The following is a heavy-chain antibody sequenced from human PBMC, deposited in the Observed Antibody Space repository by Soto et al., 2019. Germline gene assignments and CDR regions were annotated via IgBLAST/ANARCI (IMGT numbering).Heavy chain of an antibody. J-gene: IGHJ5*02. CDR1: GFTFDDYA. D-gene: IGHD2-15*01. CDR3: AKDNCSGGSCYPGGWFDP. V-gene: IGHV3-9*01. Sequence: PGGSLRLSCAASGFTFDDYAMHWVRQAPGKGLEWVSGISWNSGSIGYADSVKGRFTISRDNAKNSLYLQMNSLRAEDTALYYCAKDNCSGGSCYPGGWFDPWGQGTLVTVSS. CDR2: ISWNSGSI.